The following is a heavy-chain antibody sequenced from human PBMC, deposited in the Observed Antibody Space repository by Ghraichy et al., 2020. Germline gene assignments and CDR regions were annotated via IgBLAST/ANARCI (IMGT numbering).Heavy chain of an antibody. Sequence: ASVKVSCKASGYTFTSYAMHWVRQAPGQRLEWMGWINAGNGNTKYSQKLQGRVTITRDSSASTAYMELSSLRSEDTTVYYCARDEGIVVVPAAIWGQGTLVTVSS. D-gene: IGHD2-2*01. CDR1: GYTFTSYA. CDR3: ARDEGIVVVPAAI. CDR2: INAGNGNT. V-gene: IGHV1-3*01. J-gene: IGHJ4*02.